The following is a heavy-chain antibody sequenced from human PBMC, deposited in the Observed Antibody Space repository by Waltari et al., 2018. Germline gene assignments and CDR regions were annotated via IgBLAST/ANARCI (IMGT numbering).Heavy chain of an antibody. CDR1: GFSLSTSGVG. J-gene: IGHJ4*02. Sequence: QITLKESGPTLVKPTQTLTLTCTFSGFSLSTSGVGVGWIRQPPGKALEWLALIYWDDDKRYSPSLRSRLTITKDTSKNLVVLTLTNMDPVDTATYYCAHRRDSWFYFDYWGQGTLVTVSS. CDR3: AHRRDSWFYFDY. V-gene: IGHV2-5*02. CDR2: IYWDDDK. D-gene: IGHD3-9*01.